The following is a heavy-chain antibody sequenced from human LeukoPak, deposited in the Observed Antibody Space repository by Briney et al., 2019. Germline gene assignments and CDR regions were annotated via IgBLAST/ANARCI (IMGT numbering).Heavy chain of an antibody. Sequence: GGSLRLSCAASGFTFSSYSMTWVRQAPGKGLEWVSSISSSSSYIYYADSVKGRFTISRDNAKNSLCLQMNSLRAEDTAVYYCARDHDSGSYYGYWGQGTLVTVSS. CDR2: ISSSSSYI. D-gene: IGHD1-26*01. CDR1: GFTFSSYS. V-gene: IGHV3-21*01. J-gene: IGHJ4*02. CDR3: ARDHDSGSYYGY.